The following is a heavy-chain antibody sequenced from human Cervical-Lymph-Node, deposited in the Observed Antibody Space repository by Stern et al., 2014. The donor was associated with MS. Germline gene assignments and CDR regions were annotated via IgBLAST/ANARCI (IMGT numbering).Heavy chain of an antibody. CDR1: GGTFTSSV. CDR3: ARLGGPSSY. D-gene: IGHD3-10*01. J-gene: IGHJ4*02. Sequence: VPLVESGAEVKTPGSSVKVSCKASGGTFTSSVISWVRQASGQGLEWMVGITPIFDTANYAQKFQGKVTITADKSTSTAYMELNRLTFEDTAIYYCARLGGPSSYWGQGTLVTVSS. CDR2: ITPIFDTA. V-gene: IGHV1-69*06.